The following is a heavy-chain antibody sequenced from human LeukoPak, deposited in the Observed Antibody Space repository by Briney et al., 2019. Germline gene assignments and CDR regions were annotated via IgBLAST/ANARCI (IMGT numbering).Heavy chain of an antibody. V-gene: IGHV3-21*01. CDR3: AREFGYCSGGSCYSFGYYFDY. CDR2: ISSSSSYI. CDR1: GFTFSSYS. J-gene: IGHJ4*02. Sequence: GGSLRLSCAASGFTFSSYSMNWVRQAPGKGLEWVPSISSSSSYIYYADSVKGRFTISRDNAKNSLYLQMNSLRAEDTAVYYCAREFGYCSGGSCYSFGYYFDYWGQGTLVTVSS. D-gene: IGHD2-15*01.